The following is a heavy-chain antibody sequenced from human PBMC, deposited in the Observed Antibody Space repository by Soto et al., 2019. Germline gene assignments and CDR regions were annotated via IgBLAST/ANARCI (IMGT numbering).Heavy chain of an antibody. CDR3: ARPHTLGYCSSTSCYGFSGFDY. V-gene: IGHV3-48*01. CDR1: GFTFSSYS. D-gene: IGHD2-2*01. CDR2: ISSSSSTI. J-gene: IGHJ4*02. Sequence: GGSLRLSCAASGFTFSSYSMNWVRQAPGKGLEWVSYISSSSSTIYYADSVKGRFTISRDNAKNSLYLQMNSLRAEDTAVYYCARPHTLGYCSSTSCYGFSGFDYWGQGTLVTVSS.